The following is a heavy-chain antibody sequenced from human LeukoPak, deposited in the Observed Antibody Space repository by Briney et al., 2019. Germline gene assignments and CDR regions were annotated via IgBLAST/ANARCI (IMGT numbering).Heavy chain of an antibody. V-gene: IGHV3-53*01. CDR2: IFSGGST. CDR3: ATRAGSDYYDY. D-gene: IGHD2-15*01. J-gene: IGHJ4*02. Sequence: GGSLRLSCAASGFTVSSNYMSWVRQAPGKGLEWVSVIFSGGSTYYADSVKGRFTISRDNSKNTLYLQMNSLRAEDTAVYYCATRAGSDYYDYWGQGTLVTVSS. CDR1: GFTVSSNY.